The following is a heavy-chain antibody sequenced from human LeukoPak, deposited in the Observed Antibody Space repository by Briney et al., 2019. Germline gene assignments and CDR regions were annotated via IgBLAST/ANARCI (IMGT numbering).Heavy chain of an antibody. Sequence: PGRSLRLSCEASGFTFSTYGMHWVRQAPGKGLEWVAVIRYDGSNKYYADSVKGRFTISRDNSKNTLYLQMNSLRAEDTAVYYCAKGGTYRDYFDYWGQGTLVTVSS. CDR3: AKGGTYRDYFDY. CDR1: GFTFSTYG. J-gene: IGHJ4*02. V-gene: IGHV3-30*02. D-gene: IGHD3-16*01. CDR2: IRYDGSNK.